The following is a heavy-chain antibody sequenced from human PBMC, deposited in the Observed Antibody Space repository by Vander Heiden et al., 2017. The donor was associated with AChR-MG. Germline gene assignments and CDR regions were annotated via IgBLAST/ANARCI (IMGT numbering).Heavy chain of an antibody. D-gene: IGHD6-6*01. CDR2: IIPMFDTV. V-gene: IGHV1-69*06. J-gene: IGHJ6*03. Sequence: QVQLVQSGAEVKMPGSSVKVSCKVSGRTFNNYAVTWVRQAPGQGLEWMGGIIPMFDTVHYAQKFQGRVTIRADKSTNTAYMELTSLTSKDTAVYYCGGGGIGDRPAIDYYYYYMDVWGKGTTVTVSS. CDR1: GRTFNNYA. CDR3: GGGGIGDRPAIDYYYYYMDV.